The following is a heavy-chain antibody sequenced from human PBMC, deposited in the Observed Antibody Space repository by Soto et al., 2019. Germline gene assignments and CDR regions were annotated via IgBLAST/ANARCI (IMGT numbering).Heavy chain of an antibody. CDR1: GGSISSYY. J-gene: IGHJ3*02. CDR3: ARQVNGAYDFWSGYSSGAFDI. Sequence: PSETLSLTCTVSGGSISSYYWSWIRQPPGKGLEWIGYIYYSGSTNYNPSLKSRVTISVDTSKNQFSLKLSSVTAADTAVYYCARQVNGAYDFWSGYSSGAFDIWGQGTMVTVSS. V-gene: IGHV4-59*08. D-gene: IGHD3-3*01. CDR2: IYYSGST.